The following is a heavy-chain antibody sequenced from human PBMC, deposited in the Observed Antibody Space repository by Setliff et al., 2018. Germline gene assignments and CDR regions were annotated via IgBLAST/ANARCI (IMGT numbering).Heavy chain of an antibody. V-gene: IGHV5-51*01. D-gene: IGHD3-16*01. CDR3: ARLGGWLTSPETPGAFDI. CDR1: GYSFTNTW. J-gene: IGHJ3*02. CDR2: IYLGDSDV. Sequence: GESLKISCKGSGYSFTNTWIGWVRQMPGKGLEWMGIIYLGDSDVRYSPSFQGQVTISADKSINTAYLQWSSLKASDTAIYYCARLGGWLTSPETPGAFDIGGQGTMVTVSS.